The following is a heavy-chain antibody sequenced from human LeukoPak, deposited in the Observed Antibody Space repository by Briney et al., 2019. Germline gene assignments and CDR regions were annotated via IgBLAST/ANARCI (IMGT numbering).Heavy chain of an antibody. Sequence: GGSVRLSCAASGFTVSNKYMSWVRQAPGKGLERVSIIYSGGSTYYADSVKGRFTISRDNPKNTLYLQMNSLSAEDTAVYYCARVDRQWLSDYWGQGTLVTVSS. D-gene: IGHD6-19*01. J-gene: IGHJ4*02. CDR2: IYSGGST. CDR1: GFTVSNKY. V-gene: IGHV3-53*01. CDR3: ARVDRQWLSDY.